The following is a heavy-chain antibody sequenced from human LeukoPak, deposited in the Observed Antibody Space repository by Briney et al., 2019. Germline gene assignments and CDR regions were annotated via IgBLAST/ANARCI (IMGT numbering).Heavy chain of an antibody. D-gene: IGHD3-9*01. V-gene: IGHV3-66*01. Sequence: GGSLRLSCAASGFTVSSNYMSWVRQAPGKGLEWVSVIYSGGSTYYADSVKGRFTISRDNSKNTLYLQMNSLRAEDTAVYYCARDRRHYDILTGYNYYFDYWGQGTLVTVSS. CDR2: IYSGGST. J-gene: IGHJ4*02. CDR3: ARDRRHYDILTGYNYYFDY. CDR1: GFTVSSNY.